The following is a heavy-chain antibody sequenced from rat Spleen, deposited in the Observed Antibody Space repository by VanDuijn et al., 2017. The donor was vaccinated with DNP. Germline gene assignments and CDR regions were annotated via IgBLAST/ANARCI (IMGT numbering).Heavy chain of an antibody. CDR2: ISYSGTT. CDR3: ARWNIGTSTLDY. J-gene: IGHJ2*01. D-gene: IGHD1-5*01. V-gene: IGHV3-1*01. CDR1: GYSITSCC. Sequence: EVQLQESGPGLVEPSQSLSLTCSVTGYSITSCCSWTWIRKFPGNKMEWIGHISYSGTTSYHPYLKSRISITRDTSKNQFFLQLSSVTTEDTATYYCARWNIGTSTLDYWGQGVMVTVSS.